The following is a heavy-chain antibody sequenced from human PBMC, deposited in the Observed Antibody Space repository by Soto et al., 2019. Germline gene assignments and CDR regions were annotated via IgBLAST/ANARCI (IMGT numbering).Heavy chain of an antibody. CDR3: ARDYPEGADTRSAFDI. Sequence: QVQLLQSGAEVKKPGASVKVSCKASGYTFTSYGISWVRQAPGQGLEWMGWISAYNGNTNYAQKLQGRVTMTTDTSTSTAYREPRSLRSDDTAVYYCARDYPEGADTRSAFDIWGQGTMVTVSS. J-gene: IGHJ3*02. CDR1: GYTFTSYG. D-gene: IGHD1-26*01. V-gene: IGHV1-18*01. CDR2: ISAYNGNT.